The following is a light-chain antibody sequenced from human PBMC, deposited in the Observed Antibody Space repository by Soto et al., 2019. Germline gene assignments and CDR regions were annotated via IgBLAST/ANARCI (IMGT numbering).Light chain of an antibody. V-gene: IGKV1-9*01. Sequence: DIQMTQSPSSLSASVADRVTITCRASQGINIFLAWFQQKPGKAPNLLISAASTLQSGVPSRFSGSGSETEFTLTITSLQPEDSATYYCQQRNSYPRTFGQGTKVDIK. CDR2: AAS. J-gene: IGKJ2*01. CDR3: QQRNSYPRT. CDR1: QGINIF.